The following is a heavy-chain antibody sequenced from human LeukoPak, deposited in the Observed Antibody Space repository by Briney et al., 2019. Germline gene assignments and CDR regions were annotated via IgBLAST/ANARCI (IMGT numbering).Heavy chain of an antibody. D-gene: IGHD2-2*01. J-gene: IGHJ3*02. CDR1: GGSISSSSYY. V-gene: IGHV4-39*07. CDR2: IYYSGST. CDR3: ARVKVVVPAAIPNFDAFDI. Sequence: PSETLSLTCTVSGGSISSSSYYWGWVRQPPGKGLEGIGSIYYSGSTYYNPSLKSRVTISVDTSKNQFSLKLSSVTAADTAVYYCARVKVVVPAAIPNFDAFDIWGQGTTVTVSS.